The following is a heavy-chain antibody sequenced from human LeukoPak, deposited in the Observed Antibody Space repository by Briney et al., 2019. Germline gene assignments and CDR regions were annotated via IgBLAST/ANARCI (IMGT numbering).Heavy chain of an antibody. D-gene: IGHD6-13*01. CDR1: GYSISSGYY. CDR3: ARGRRAAGNYFDY. Sequence: SETLSLTCTVSGYSISSGYYWGWIRQPPGKGLEWIGSIYHSGSTYYNPSLKSRVTISVDTSKNQFSLKLSSVTAADTAVYYCARGRRAAGNYFDYWGQGTLVTVSS. V-gene: IGHV4-38-2*02. J-gene: IGHJ4*02. CDR2: IYHSGST.